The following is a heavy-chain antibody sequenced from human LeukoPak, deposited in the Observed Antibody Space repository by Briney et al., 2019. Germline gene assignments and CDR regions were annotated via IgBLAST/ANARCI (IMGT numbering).Heavy chain of an antibody. CDR1: GGSISSGDSS. J-gene: IGHJ4*02. CDR2: IYSSGDT. D-gene: IGHD2-2*02. Sequence: PSETLSLTCTVSGGSISSGDSSWSWIRQPPGKGLEWIGYIYSSGDTYYNPSLKSRVTISVDTPKNQFSLRLSSVTAADTAVYYCARTPGYCSGTSCYIGYWGQGTLVTASS. CDR3: ARTPGYCSGTSCYIGY. V-gene: IGHV4-30-4*01.